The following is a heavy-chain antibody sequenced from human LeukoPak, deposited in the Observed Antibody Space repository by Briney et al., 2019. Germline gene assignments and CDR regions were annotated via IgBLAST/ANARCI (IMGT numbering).Heavy chain of an antibody. CDR2: IYYSGST. J-gene: IGHJ4*02. V-gene: IGHV4-38-2*02. CDR1: GYSISSGYY. Sequence: SETLSLTCSVSGYSISSGYYWGWIRQPPGKGLEWFGSIYYSGSTYYNPSLKSRVTISVDASKNQFSLKLSSVTAADTAVYYCARRERGRFLEWLSAFDYWGQGTLVTVSS. CDR3: ARRERGRFLEWLSAFDY. D-gene: IGHD3-3*01.